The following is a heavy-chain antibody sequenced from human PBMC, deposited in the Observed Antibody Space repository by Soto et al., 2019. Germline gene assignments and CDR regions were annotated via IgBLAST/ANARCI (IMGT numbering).Heavy chain of an antibody. CDR1: GFTFSNYA. V-gene: IGHV3-23*01. CDR2: ISSSGGST. Sequence: EVQLLESGGGLVQPGGSLRLSCAASGFTFSNYAMSWVRQAPGKGLEWVSAISSSGGSTYYADSVKGRFTISRDNSKDTLYLQMNSLRAEDTAVYYCAKRPGLAHFDNWGQGTLVTVSS. J-gene: IGHJ4*02. CDR3: AKRPGLAHFDN. D-gene: IGHD6-25*01.